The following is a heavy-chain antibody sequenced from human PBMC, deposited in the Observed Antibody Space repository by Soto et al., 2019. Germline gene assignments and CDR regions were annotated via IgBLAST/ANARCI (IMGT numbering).Heavy chain of an antibody. J-gene: IGHJ3*02. CDR2: IYYSGST. D-gene: IGHD3-22*01. CDR1: GGSISSYY. V-gene: IGHV4-59*01. CDR3: ARDKVGYYDSSGYGLDPFDI. Sequence: TLSLTCTVSGGSISSYYWSWIRQPPGKGLEWIGYIYYSGSTNYNPSLKSRVTISVDTSKNRFSLKLSSVTAADTAVYYCARDKVGYYDSSGYGLDPFDIWGQGTMVTVSS.